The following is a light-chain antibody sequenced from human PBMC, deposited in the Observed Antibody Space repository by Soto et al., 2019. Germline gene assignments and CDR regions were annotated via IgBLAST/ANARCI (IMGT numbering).Light chain of an antibody. CDR1: QTINNN. Sequence: VMTQAPATLSVSPWERATLSCRASQTINNNVAWYQLKDGQVPRLVIYGASTRATDIPARFSGSGSGTEFTLTISSLQSEDFAEYHCQQYGSSSRTFGQGTRLEI. CDR3: QQYGSSSRT. J-gene: IGKJ5*01. V-gene: IGKV3-15*01. CDR2: GAS.